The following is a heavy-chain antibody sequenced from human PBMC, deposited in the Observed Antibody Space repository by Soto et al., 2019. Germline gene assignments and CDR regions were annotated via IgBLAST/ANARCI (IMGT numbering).Heavy chain of an antibody. V-gene: IGHV3-33*03. Sequence: GGCLTLSCAASGFTFTKYGMHWVRHDPGKGLEWVALIWNDGIRKVYVDSVKGRFTISRDNSKNTLDLQMNNLRDEDTAVYYCATDDDNDANALDYWGPGTLVTVSS. CDR1: GFTFTKYG. CDR3: ATDDDNDANALDY. CDR2: IWNDGIRK. J-gene: IGHJ4*02.